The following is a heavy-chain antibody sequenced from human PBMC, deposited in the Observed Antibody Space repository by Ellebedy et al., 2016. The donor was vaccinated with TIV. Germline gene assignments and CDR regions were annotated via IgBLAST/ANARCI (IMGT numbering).Heavy chain of an antibody. CDR3: ARGGRSGSSSAFDI. CDR1: GFTFSSYW. D-gene: IGHD1-26*01. J-gene: IGHJ3*02. V-gene: IGHV3-74*01. CDR2: INSDGSST. Sequence: GESLKISXAASGFTFSSYWMHWVRQAPGKGLVWVSRINSDGSSTSYADSVKGRFTISRDNAKNTLYLQMNSLRAEDTAVYYCARGGRSGSSSAFDIWGQGTMVTASS.